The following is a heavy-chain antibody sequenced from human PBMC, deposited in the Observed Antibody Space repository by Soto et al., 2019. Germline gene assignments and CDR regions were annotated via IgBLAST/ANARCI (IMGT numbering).Heavy chain of an antibody. Sequence: ASVKVSCKASGDTFTSYGISWVRQAPGQGLEWMGWISAYNGNTNYAQKLQGRVTMTTDTSTSTAYMELRSLRSDDTAVYYCAREGHYDFWSGSSGLYDYWGQGTLVTVSS. CDR2: ISAYNGNT. CDR3: AREGHYDFWSGSSGLYDY. D-gene: IGHD3-3*01. J-gene: IGHJ4*02. V-gene: IGHV1-18*01. CDR1: GDTFTSYG.